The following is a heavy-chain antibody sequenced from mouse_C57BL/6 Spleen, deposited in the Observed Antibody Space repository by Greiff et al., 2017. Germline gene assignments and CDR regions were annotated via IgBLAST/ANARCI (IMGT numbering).Heavy chain of an antibody. D-gene: IGHD2-1*01. CDR2: IHPNSGST. CDR3: ARSYGNYPYYFDD. V-gene: IGHV1-64*01. CDR1: GYTFTSYW. J-gene: IGHJ2*01. Sequence: VQLQQPGAELVKPGASVKLSCKASGYTFTSYWMHWVKQRPGQGLEWIGMIHPNSGSTNYNEKFKSKATLTEEKSSSTAYMQLSSLTSEDSAVYYCARSYGNYPYYFDDWGQGTTLTVSS.